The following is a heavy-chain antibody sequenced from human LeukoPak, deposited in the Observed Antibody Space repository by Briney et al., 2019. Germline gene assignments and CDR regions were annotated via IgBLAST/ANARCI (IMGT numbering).Heavy chain of an antibody. CDR1: GGSVSSGSYY. D-gene: IGHD6-19*01. Sequence: SETLSLTCTVSGGSVSSGSYYWSWIRQPPGKGLEWIGYIYYSGSTNYNPSLKSRVTISVDTSKNQFSLKLSSVTAADTAVYYCARDSYSSGWYSNWYFDLWGRGTLVTVSS. CDR3: ARDSYSSGWYSNWYFDL. V-gene: IGHV4-61*01. J-gene: IGHJ2*01. CDR2: IYYSGST.